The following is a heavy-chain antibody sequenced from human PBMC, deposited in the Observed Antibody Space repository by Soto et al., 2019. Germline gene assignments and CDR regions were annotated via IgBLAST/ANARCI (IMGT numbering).Heavy chain of an antibody. J-gene: IGHJ4*02. CDR3: ARGDTIFGVVPDMWNVDY. D-gene: IGHD3-3*01. CDR1: GGTFSSYA. V-gene: IGHV1-69*06. CDR2: IIPIFGTA. Sequence: QVQLVQSGAEVKKPGSSVKVSCKASGGTFSSYAISWVRQAPGQGLEWKGGIIPIFGTANYAQKFQGRVTITADKSTSTAYMELSSLRSEDTAVYYCARGDTIFGVVPDMWNVDYWGQGTLVTVSS.